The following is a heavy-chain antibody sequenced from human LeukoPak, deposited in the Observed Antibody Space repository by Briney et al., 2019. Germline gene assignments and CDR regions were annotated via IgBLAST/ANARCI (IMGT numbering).Heavy chain of an antibody. CDR1: GGSFSGYY. V-gene: IGHV4-31*11. CDR3: AREDYGDYGPGVY. CDR2: IYYSGST. D-gene: IGHD4-17*01. Sequence: PSETLSLTCAVYGGSFSGYYWSWIRQHPGKGLEWIGYIYYSGSTYYNPSLKSRVTISVDTSKNQFSLKLSSVTAADTAVYYCAREDYGDYGPGVYWGQGTLVTVSS. J-gene: IGHJ4*02.